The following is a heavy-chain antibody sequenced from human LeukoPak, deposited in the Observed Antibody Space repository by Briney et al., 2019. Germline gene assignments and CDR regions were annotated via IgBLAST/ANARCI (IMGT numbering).Heavy chain of an antibody. V-gene: IGHV1-69*13. D-gene: IGHD3-10*01. Sequence: GASVKVSCKASGYTFTGCYMHWVRQAPGQGLEWMGGIIPIFGTANYAQKFQGRVTITADESTSTAYMELSSLRSEDTAVYYCARALRFGESLAGYWGQGTLVTVSS. CDR3: ARALRFGESLAGY. CDR1: GYTFTGCY. J-gene: IGHJ4*02. CDR2: IIPIFGTA.